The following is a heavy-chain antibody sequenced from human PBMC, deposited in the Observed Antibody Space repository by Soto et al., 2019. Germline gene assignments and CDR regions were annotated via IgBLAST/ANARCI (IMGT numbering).Heavy chain of an antibody. J-gene: IGHJ4*02. D-gene: IGHD3-22*01. Sequence: PSETLSLTCTVSGGSINTYYWGWIRQPPGKGLEWIGYIYYSGSTNYNPSLKRRVTISVDMSKNQFSLKLSSVTAADTGVYYCARAKQYYDTSGRAYYFDHWGQGALVTVSS. CDR3: ARAKQYYDTSGRAYYFDH. CDR1: GGSINTYY. CDR2: IYYSGST. V-gene: IGHV4-59*01.